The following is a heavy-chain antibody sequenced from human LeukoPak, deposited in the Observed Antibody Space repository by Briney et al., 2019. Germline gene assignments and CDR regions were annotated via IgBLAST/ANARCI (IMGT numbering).Heavy chain of an antibody. Sequence: SETLSLTCTVSGGSISSSSYDWGWIRQPPGKGLEWIGSIFYSRSTYHTPTVKTRVPISVATSNTQFSLNLSSVPAADRAVYYCASAFAAAHSPYPLFDPWGQGTLVTVSS. CDR1: GGSISSSSYD. J-gene: IGHJ5*02. D-gene: IGHD6-13*01. CDR3: ASAFAAAHSPYPLFDP. CDR2: IFYSRST. V-gene: IGHV4-39*07.